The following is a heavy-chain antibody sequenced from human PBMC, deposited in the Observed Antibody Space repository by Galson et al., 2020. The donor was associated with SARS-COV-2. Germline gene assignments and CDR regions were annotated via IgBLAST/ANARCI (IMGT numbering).Heavy chain of an antibody. CDR3: ARDGLYSSGPFDY. Sequence: GGSLRLSCAASGFTFSSYGMHWVRQAPGKGLEWVAVIWYDGSNKYYADSVKGRFTISRDNSKNTLYLQMNSLRAEDTAVYYCARDGLYSSGPFDYWGQGTLVTVSS. J-gene: IGHJ4*02. D-gene: IGHD6-19*01. CDR2: IWYDGSNK. CDR1: GFTFSSYG. V-gene: IGHV3-33*01.